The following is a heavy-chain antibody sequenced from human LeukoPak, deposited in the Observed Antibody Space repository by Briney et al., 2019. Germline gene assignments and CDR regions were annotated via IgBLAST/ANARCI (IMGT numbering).Heavy chain of an antibody. V-gene: IGHV1-2*02. Sequence: ASVKVSCKASGYTFTDYYMHWVRQAPGQGLEWMGWINPNSGGTNYAQKFQGRVTMTRDTSISTAYMELSRLRSDDTAVYYCAKTVVPAAMYDYWGQGTLVTVSS. CDR1: GYTFTDYY. CDR2: INPNSGGT. D-gene: IGHD2-2*01. CDR3: AKTVVPAAMYDY. J-gene: IGHJ4*02.